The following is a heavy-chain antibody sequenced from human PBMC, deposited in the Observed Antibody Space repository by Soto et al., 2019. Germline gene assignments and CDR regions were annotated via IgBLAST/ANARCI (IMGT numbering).Heavy chain of an antibody. CDR3: ARSTNDYGDRH. Sequence: QVQLVQSGAEVKKPGASVKVSCKASGYTFTSYDINWVRQATGQGLEWMGWMKPNSGNTGYAQKFKGRVTMTRNTSISTAYMELRSLRSEAAAVYYCARSTNDYGDRHWGQGSLGTVSS. V-gene: IGHV1-8*01. D-gene: IGHD4-17*01. CDR1: GYTFTSYD. J-gene: IGHJ4*02. CDR2: MKPNSGNT.